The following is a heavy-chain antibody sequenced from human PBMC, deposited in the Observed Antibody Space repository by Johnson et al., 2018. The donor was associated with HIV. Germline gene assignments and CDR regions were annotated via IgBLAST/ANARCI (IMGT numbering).Heavy chain of an antibody. CDR2: IKTDGRGT. D-gene: IGHD2-21*01. CDR3: ARDGYSGGFDI. J-gene: IGHJ3*02. CDR1: GFTFSDHW. Sequence: VQLVESGGGVVQPGRSLRLSCAASGFTFSDHWMYWVRQAPGKGLVWVSRIKTDGRGTNYADSVRGRFTISRDDAKNTLYLQMNSLRAEDTAVYYCARDGYSGGFDIWGQGTMVTVSP. V-gene: IGHV3-74*01.